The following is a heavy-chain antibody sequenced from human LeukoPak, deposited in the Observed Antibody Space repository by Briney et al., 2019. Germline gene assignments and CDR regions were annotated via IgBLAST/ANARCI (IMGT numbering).Heavy chain of an antibody. Sequence: GGSLRLSCAGSGFNFNDYDMQWVRQAPGKGLEWVASIRFDESDKLHADSVKGRFTISRDNSKNSLYLQMNSLRAEDTAVYYCVRGLVLEFDYWGQGTLVTVSS. CDR2: IRFDESDK. D-gene: IGHD3-3*01. CDR3: VRGLVLEFDY. CDR1: GFNFNDYD. J-gene: IGHJ4*02. V-gene: IGHV3-30*02.